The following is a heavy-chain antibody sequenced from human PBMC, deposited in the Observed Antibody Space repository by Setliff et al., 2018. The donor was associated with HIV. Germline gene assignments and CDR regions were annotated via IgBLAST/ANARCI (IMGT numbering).Heavy chain of an antibody. D-gene: IGHD3-16*01. CDR3: ARDGGGPGDYYYYYMDV. CDR2: INPKSGGT. J-gene: IGHJ6*03. Sequence: AASVKVSCKASGYIFTNFAMHWVRQAPGQRLEWMGWINPKSGGTNSALKFQGRVTMTRDTSISTAYMELSRLRSDDTAVYYCARDGGGPGDYYYYYMDVWAKGTTVTVSS. V-gene: IGHV1-2*02. CDR1: GYIFTNFA.